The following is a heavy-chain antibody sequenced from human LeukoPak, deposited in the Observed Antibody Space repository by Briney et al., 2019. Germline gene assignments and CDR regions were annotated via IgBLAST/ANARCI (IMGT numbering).Heavy chain of an antibody. CDR3: AKVKKRLRTIFGVVTPPPDY. D-gene: IGHD3-3*01. J-gene: IGHJ4*02. V-gene: IGHV1-8*01. Sequence: APVKVSCKASGYTFTSYDINWVRQATGQGLEWMGWMNPNSGNTGYAQKFQGRVTMTRNTSISTAYMELSSLRSEDTAVYYCAKVKKRLRTIFGVVTPPPDYWGQGTLVTVSS. CDR1: GYTFTSYD. CDR2: MNPNSGNT.